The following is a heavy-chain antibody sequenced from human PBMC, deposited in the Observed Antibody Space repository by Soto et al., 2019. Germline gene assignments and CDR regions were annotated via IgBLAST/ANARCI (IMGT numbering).Heavy chain of an antibody. V-gene: IGHV1-18*01. CDR1: GYTFTSYT. J-gene: IGHJ5*02. CDR3: ARSLPWFDP. CDR2: ISANNGNT. Sequence: QVRLVHSETEVKKPGASVNVSCKASGYTFTSYTISWVRQAPGQGLEWMGWISANNGNTEFAQKFQDRLTMIADTPTSTAYLELRNLRPDDTAVYYCARSLPWFDPWGQGTLVAVSS.